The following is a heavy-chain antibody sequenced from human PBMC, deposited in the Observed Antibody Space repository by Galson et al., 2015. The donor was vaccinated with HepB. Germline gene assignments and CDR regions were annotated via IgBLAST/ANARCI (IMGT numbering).Heavy chain of an antibody. CDR2: IKQDGSEK. CDR1: GFTFSNSW. V-gene: IGHV3-7*01. Sequence: SLRLSCAASGFTFSNSWMSWVRQAPGKGLEWVANIKQDGSEKYYMDSVKGRFTVSRDNAKNSLYLQMNSLRAEDTALYYCARVDGDRGQGTLVTVSS. CDR3: ARVDGD. J-gene: IGHJ4*02. D-gene: IGHD2-21*01.